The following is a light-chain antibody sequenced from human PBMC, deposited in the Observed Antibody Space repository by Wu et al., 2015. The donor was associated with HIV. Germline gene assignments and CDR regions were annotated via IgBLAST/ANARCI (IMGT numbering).Light chain of an antibody. J-gene: IGKJ2*03. CDR2: GAS. CDR1: QTVYRY. Sequence: EIVLTQSPATLSLSPGERATLSCRASQTVYRYLAWYQQKPGQTPRLLIYGASSRATGIPDRFSGSGSGTDFTLTISRLEPEDFAVYYCQQYSSSPRYSFGQGTKLEIK. V-gene: IGKV3-20*01. CDR3: QQYSSSPRYS.